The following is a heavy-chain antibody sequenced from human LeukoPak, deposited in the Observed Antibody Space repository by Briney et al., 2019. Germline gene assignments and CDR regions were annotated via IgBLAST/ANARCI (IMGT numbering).Heavy chain of an antibody. D-gene: IGHD3-22*01. Sequence: PSQTLSLTCTVSGGSISSGGYYWSWIRQHPGKGLEWFGYIYYSGSTYYNPSLKSRVTISVDTSKNQFSLKLSSVTAADTAVYYCARDASDSSGYSFDYWGQGTLVTVSS. V-gene: IGHV4-31*03. CDR1: GGSISSGGYY. J-gene: IGHJ4*02. CDR2: IYYSGST. CDR3: ARDASDSSGYSFDY.